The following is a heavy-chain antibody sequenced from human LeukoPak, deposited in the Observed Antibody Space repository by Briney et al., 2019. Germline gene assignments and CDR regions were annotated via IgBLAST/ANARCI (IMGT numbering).Heavy chain of an antibody. J-gene: IGHJ6*02. CDR3: AKDGPSYSSSWYLDV. D-gene: IGHD6-13*01. V-gene: IGHV3-30*18. CDR2: ISYDGSNK. Sequence: GGSLRLSCAASGFTFSSYGMHWVRQAPGKGLEWVAVISYDGSNKYYADSVKGRFTISRDNSKNTLYLQMNSLRAEDTAVYYCAKDGPSYSSSWYLDVRGQGTTVTVSS. CDR1: GFTFSSYG.